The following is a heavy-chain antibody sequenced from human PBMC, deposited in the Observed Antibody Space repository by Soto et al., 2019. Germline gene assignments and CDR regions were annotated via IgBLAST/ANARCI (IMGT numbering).Heavy chain of an antibody. V-gene: IGHV1-2*02. J-gene: IGHJ6*02. CDR1: GYTFTAYH. Sequence: QVRMVKSGAEVKEPGDSERVSCEASGYTFTAYHIHWVRQAPGQGLEWMGWINPKFGDTGYAQDFQGRVSMTSDMSISTVYMELSRLTSDDTAIYYCARNMDYYYGRGSGNGHGVWGQGTTVIVFS. CDR3: ARNMDYYYGRGSGNGHGV. D-gene: IGHD3-10*02. CDR2: INPKFGDT.